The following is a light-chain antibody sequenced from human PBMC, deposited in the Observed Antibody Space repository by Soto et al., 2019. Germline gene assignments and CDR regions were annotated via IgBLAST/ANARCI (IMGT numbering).Light chain of an antibody. J-gene: IGLJ1*01. V-gene: IGLV2-8*01. Sequence: QSALTQPPSASGSPGQSVTISCTGTSSDVGGYNYVSWYQQHPGKAPKLMIYEVSKRPSGVPDRFSGSKSGNTASLTVSGLQAEDEADYYCSSYITSNNLRVFGTGTKVTVL. CDR2: EVS. CDR3: SSYITSNNLRV. CDR1: SSDVGGYNY.